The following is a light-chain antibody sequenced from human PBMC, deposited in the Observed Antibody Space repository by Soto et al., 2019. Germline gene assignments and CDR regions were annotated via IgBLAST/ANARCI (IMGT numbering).Light chain of an antibody. CDR2: GAS. Sequence: IVLTQSPGTLSLSPGERATLSCRASQSVSSSYLAWYQQKPGQAPRLLIYGASSRATGIPDRFSGSGSGTDFTLTISRLEPEDFAVYYCQQYVSSWTFGQGTKVDIK. CDR3: QQYVSSWT. CDR1: QSVSSSY. J-gene: IGKJ1*01. V-gene: IGKV3-20*01.